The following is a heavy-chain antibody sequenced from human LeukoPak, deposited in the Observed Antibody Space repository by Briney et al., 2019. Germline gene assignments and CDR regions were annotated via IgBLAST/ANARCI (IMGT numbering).Heavy chain of an antibody. Sequence: SGTLSLTWAVSGGSTTSTNWWSWVRQPRGKGLEWIGEIYHSGSTNYNPSLKSRVTISVDKSKNQFSLKLSSVTAADTAVYYCASNGYYDSGSRISTHWGQGTLVTVSS. J-gene: IGHJ4*02. CDR2: IYHSGST. V-gene: IGHV4-4*02. CDR3: ASNGYYDSGSRISTH. D-gene: IGHD3-10*01. CDR1: GGSTTSTNW.